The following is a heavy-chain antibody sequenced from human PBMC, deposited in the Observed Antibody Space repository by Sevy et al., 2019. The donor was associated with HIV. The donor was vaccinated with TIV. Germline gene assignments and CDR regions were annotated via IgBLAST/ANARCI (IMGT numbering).Heavy chain of an antibody. J-gene: IGHJ4*02. CDR3: SLNTRGSSGAFDY. CDR1: GFTFSNAW. V-gene: IGHV3-15*01. Sequence: GGSLRLSCAASGFTFSNAWMSWVRQAPGKGLEWVGRIKSKTDGGTTDYAPPVKGRFTIARDDSKNTLYLQMNSLKNEDTAVYYCSLNTRGSSGAFDYWGQGAPVTVSS. CDR2: IKSKTDGGTT. D-gene: IGHD3-22*01.